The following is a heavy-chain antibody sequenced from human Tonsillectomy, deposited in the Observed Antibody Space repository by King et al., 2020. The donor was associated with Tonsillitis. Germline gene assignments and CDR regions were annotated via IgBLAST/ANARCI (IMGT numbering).Heavy chain of an antibody. CDR3: ARDPSTMVRGVIRQSPFDY. J-gene: IGHJ4*02. CDR2: ISYDGSNK. D-gene: IGHD3-10*01. CDR1: GFTFSSYA. Sequence: VQLVESGGGVVQPGRSLRLSCAASGFTFSSYAMHWVRQAPGKGLEWVAIISYDGSNKYYADSVKGRFTISRDNSKNTLYLQMNSLRAEDTAAYYCARDPSTMVRGVIRQSPFDYWGQGTLVTVSS. V-gene: IGHV3-30-3*01.